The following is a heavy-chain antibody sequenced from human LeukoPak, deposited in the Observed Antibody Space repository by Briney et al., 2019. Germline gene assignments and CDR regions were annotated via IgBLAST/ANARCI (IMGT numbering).Heavy chain of an antibody. J-gene: IGHJ6*02. D-gene: IGHD2-15*01. CDR1: GGSFSGYY. CDR3: ARGSGPRARGYCGGGSCYSRGYYYGMDV. Sequence: SETLSLTCAVYGGSFSGYYWSWIRQPPGKGLEWIGEINHSGSTNYNPSLKSRVTISVDTSKNQFSLKLSSVTAADTAVYYCARGSGPRARGYCGGGSCYSRGYYYGMDVWGQGTTVTVSS. CDR2: INHSGST. V-gene: IGHV4-34*01.